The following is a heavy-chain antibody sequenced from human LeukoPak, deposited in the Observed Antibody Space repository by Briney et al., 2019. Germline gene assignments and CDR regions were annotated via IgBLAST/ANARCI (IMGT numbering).Heavy chain of an antibody. CDR1: GGSFSGYY. J-gene: IGHJ6*03. D-gene: IGHD6-19*01. CDR2: INHSGST. Sequence: SETLSLTCAVYGGSFSGYYWSWIRQPPGKGLEWIGEINHSGSTNYNPSLKSRVTISVDTSKNQFSLKLSSVTAADTAAYYCELQGQWLVAAESGNYYYYMDVWGKGTTVTVSS. V-gene: IGHV4-34*01. CDR3: ELQGQWLVAAESGNYYYYMDV.